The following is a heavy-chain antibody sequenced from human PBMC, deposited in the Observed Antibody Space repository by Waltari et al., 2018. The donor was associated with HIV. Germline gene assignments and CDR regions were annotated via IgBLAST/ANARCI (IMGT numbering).Heavy chain of an antibody. V-gene: IGHV1-69*11. CDR2: IIPILGTP. CDR1: GDTFSSYG. Sequence: QVQLVQSGAEVKKPGSSVKVSCTASGDTFSSYGLNWVRQAPGQGLEWIGGIIPILGTPIYAQMFQDRVTITADESTTTAYMDLRSLRSEDTAVYYCVREGRSSTAWYYFDFWGQGTLVTVSS. D-gene: IGHD6-19*01. J-gene: IGHJ4*02. CDR3: VREGRSSTAWYYFDF.